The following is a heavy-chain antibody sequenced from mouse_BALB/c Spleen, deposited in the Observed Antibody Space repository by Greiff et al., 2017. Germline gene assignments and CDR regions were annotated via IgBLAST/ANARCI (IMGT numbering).Heavy chain of an antibody. J-gene: IGHJ2*01. CDR3: AGGGGNYGY. CDR2: ISYDGSN. CDR1: GYSITSGYY. V-gene: IGHV3-6*02. Sequence: ESGPGLVKPSQSLSLTCSVTGYSITSGYYWNWIRQFPGNKLEWMGYISYDGSNNYNPSLKNRISITRDTSKNQFFLKLNSVTTEDTATCYCAGGGGNYGYWGQGTTLTVSS. D-gene: IGHD2-1*01.